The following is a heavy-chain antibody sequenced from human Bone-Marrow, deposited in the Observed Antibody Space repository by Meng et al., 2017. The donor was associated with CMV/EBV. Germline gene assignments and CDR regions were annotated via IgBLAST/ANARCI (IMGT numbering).Heavy chain of an antibody. CDR1: GYIFTGNF. V-gene: IGHV1-2*02. CDR3: ARDEGGGSYRAFDV. Sequence: ASVKVSCKASGYIFTGNFIHWVRQAPGQGLEWMGWINPISGDTTYIQKLQGRVTMTRDTSINTVYMEMASLRSDDTAIYYCARDEGGGSYRAFDVWGQGTMVTVSS. J-gene: IGHJ3*01. D-gene: IGHD1-26*01. CDR2: INPISGDT.